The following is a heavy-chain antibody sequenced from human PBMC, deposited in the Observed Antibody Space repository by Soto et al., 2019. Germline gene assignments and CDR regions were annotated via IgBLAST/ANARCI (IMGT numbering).Heavy chain of an antibody. Sequence: QVQLVQSGGEVKRPGASVKVSCKTSGHTFSNYGITWVRQAPGQPLEWLGWISVYSDGTNYAQKFQGRVSMTTDTSTTTAYLELMSLRSDDTAVYYCARVVSGAVAWFGPWGQGTLVTVSS. CDR2: ISVYSDGT. V-gene: IGHV1-18*01. CDR3: ARVVSGAVAWFGP. J-gene: IGHJ5*02. CDR1: GHTFSNYG. D-gene: IGHD2-2*01.